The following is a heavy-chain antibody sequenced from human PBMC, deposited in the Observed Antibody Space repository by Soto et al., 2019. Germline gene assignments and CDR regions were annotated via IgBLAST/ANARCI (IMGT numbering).Heavy chain of an antibody. V-gene: IGHV3-23*01. CDR3: EKRVAYSSSSAYFDY. Sequence: GGSLRLSCATSGFTFSNYGMTWVRQAPGKGLEWVSSINDSGDTYYGDSVKGRFTISRDNSKNTLYLQMNSLSAEDTAVYYCEKRVAYSSSSAYFDYWAQGTLVTVSS. CDR1: GFTFSNYG. J-gene: IGHJ4*02. CDR2: INDSGDT. D-gene: IGHD6-6*01.